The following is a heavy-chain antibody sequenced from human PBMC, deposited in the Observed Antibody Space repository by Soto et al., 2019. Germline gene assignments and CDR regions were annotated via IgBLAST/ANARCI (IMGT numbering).Heavy chain of an antibody. Sequence: SETLSLTCAVYGGSFSGYYWSWIRQPPGKGLEWIGEINHSGSTNYNPSLKSRVTISVDTSKNQFSLKLSSVTAADTAVYYCARGIAAFDYWGQGTLVTVSS. D-gene: IGHD6-25*01. CDR2: INHSGST. J-gene: IGHJ4*02. V-gene: IGHV4-34*01. CDR1: GGSFSGYY. CDR3: ARGIAAFDY.